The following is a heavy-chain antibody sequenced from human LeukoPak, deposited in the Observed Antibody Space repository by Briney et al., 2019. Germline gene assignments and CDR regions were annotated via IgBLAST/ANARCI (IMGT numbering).Heavy chain of an antibody. CDR1: GGSISSYY. CDR2: IKQDGSEK. V-gene: IGHV3-7*01. Sequence: PSETLSLTCTVSGGSISSYYWSWIRQPPGKGLEWVANIKQDGSEKYYVDSVKGRFTISRDNAKNSLYLQMNSLRAEDTAVYYCATLGDIVVVVAAYFDYWGQGTLVTVSS. CDR3: ATLGDIVVVVAAYFDY. J-gene: IGHJ4*02. D-gene: IGHD2-15*01.